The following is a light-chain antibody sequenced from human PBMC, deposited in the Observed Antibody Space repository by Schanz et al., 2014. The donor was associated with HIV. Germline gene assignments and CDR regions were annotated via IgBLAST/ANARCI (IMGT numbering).Light chain of an antibody. CDR1: QTVSSSS. V-gene: IGKV3D-20*02. CDR2: GAS. Sequence: IVLTQSPGTLALSPGERATLSCRASQTVSSSSLAWYQQEPGQAPRLLIYGASSRATGIPDRFSGSGSGTDFTLTISSLEPEDFAVYYCQQRSNWPLTFGGGTKVEIK. CDR3: QQRSNWPLT. J-gene: IGKJ4*01.